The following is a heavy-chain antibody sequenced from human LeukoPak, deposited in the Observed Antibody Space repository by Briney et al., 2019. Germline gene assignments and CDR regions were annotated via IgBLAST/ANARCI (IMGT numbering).Heavy chain of an antibody. Sequence: GGSLTLSCAASGFSFENYNMNWGRQAPGKGQELVSYMSSSGSTRYYSDSVKGRCTIPRDNAQNSLYLQMNSLRAEDPAVSYCARDGDGGGLRYFDWLPRDYYMDVWGKGPTVTISS. D-gene: IGHD3-9*01. CDR1: GFSFENYN. CDR2: MSSSGSTR. J-gene: IGHJ6*03. CDR3: ARDGDGGGLRYFDWLPRDYYMDV. V-gene: IGHV3-48*04.